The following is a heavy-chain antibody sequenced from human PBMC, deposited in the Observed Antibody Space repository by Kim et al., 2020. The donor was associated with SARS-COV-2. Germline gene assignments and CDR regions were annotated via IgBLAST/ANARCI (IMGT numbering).Heavy chain of an antibody. V-gene: IGHV3-48*03. CDR2: ISSSGSTI. J-gene: IGHJ3*02. CDR1: GFTFSSYE. CDR3: ARDFGLDSSGWGDELAFDI. D-gene: IGHD6-19*01. Sequence: GGSLRLSCAASGFTFSSYEMNWVRQAPGKGLEWVSYISSSGSTIYYADSVKGRFTISRDNAKNSLYLQMNSLRAEDTAVYYCARDFGLDSSGWGDELAFDIWGQGTMVTVSS.